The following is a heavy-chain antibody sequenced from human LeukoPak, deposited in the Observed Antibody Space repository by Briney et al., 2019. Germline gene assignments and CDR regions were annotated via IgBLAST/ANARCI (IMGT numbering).Heavy chain of an antibody. CDR1: GYTFTGYY. V-gene: IGHV1-2*02. CDR2: INPNSGGT. D-gene: IGHD5-24*01. CDR3: ARDLLVEMATITNYYMDV. J-gene: IGHJ6*03. Sequence: ASVTVSCTASGYTFTGYYMHWVGQAPGQGGEGMGWINPNSGGTNYAQKFQGRVTMTRHTSISTAYMELSRLRSDDTAVYYCARDLLVEMATITNYYMDVWGKGTTVTVSS.